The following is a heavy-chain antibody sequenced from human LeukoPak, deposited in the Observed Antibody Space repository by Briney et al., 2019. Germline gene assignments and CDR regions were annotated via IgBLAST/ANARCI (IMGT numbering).Heavy chain of an antibody. Sequence: GVSQTLLCTASGFPFNLYAMSWVRESRGRGVEWVSAICGSGGSTYYADSVKGRFTISRDNSKNTLYLQMNSLRAADMAVYYCVIIRSSGYYYYHDYWGQGTLVTVSS. J-gene: IGHJ4*02. D-gene: IGHD3-22*01. CDR3: VIIRSSGYYYYHDY. CDR1: GFPFNLYA. CDR2: ICGSGGST. V-gene: IGHV3-23*01.